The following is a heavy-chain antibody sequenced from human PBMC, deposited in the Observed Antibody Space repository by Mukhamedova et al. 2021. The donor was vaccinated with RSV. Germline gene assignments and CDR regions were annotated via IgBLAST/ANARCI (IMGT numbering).Heavy chain of an antibody. D-gene: IGHD1-26*01. Sequence: GKGLEWIGYIHSNGRISYNPSLKSRVTISIDTSNNQLSLKVTSVTAADTAVYYCGRHLTGERAFDIWGQGTMVTVSS. CDR3: GRHLTGERAFDI. CDR2: IHSNGRI. V-gene: IGHV4-59*08. J-gene: IGHJ3*02.